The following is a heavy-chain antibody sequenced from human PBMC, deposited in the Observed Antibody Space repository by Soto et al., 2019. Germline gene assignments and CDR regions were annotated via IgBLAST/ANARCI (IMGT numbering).Heavy chain of an antibody. CDR3: ARGRIQLWYAFDY. Sequence: SETLSLTCTVSGGSISSYYWSWIRQPPGKGLEWIGYIYYTGSTNYNPSLKSRVTISVDTSKNQFSLKLSSVTAADTAVYYCARGRIQLWYAFDYWGQGTLVTVSS. CDR1: GGSISSYY. J-gene: IGHJ4*02. V-gene: IGHV4-59*01. D-gene: IGHD5-18*01. CDR2: IYYTGST.